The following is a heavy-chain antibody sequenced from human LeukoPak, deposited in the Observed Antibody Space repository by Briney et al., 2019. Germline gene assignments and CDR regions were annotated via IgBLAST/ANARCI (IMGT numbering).Heavy chain of an antibody. J-gene: IGHJ2*01. Sequence: SDTLSLTCAVSGYSISSSNWWGWIRQPPGKGLEGIGYIYYSGSTYYNPSLKSRVTMSVDTSKNQFSLKLSSVTAVDTAVYYCARNTPQVGPTPRYWYFDLWGRGTLVTVSS. V-gene: IGHV4-28*01. D-gene: IGHD1-26*01. CDR1: GYSISSSNW. CDR2: IYYSGST. CDR3: ARNTPQVGPTPRYWYFDL.